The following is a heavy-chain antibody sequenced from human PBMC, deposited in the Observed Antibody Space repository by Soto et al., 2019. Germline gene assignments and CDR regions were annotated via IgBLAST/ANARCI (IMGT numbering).Heavy chain of an antibody. CDR3: ARRTVGGYFVL. CDR1: GFTFSIYA. V-gene: IGHV3-23*01. D-gene: IGHD1-26*01. Sequence: EVQLLESGGGLVQPGGSLRLSCAASGFTFSIYAMNRVRQAPGKGLEWVSVISGSGGSTYYADSVKGRFTISRDNSKNTLYLQRNGLRAEDTAVYYCARRTVGGYFVLWGRGTLVTVSS. J-gene: IGHJ2*01. CDR2: ISGSGGST.